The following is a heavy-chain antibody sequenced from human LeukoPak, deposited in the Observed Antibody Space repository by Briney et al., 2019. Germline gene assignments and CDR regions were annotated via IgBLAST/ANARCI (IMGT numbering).Heavy chain of an antibody. CDR1: GGSISSYY. CDR3: AAEHFSSTSCYGGDGWFDP. CDR2: IYYSGST. V-gene: IGHV4-59*01. D-gene: IGHD2-2*01. Sequence: SETLSLTCTVSGGSISSYYWSWIRQPPGKGLEWIGYIYYSGSTNYNPSLKSRATISVDTSKNQFSLKLSSVTAADTAVYYCAAEHFSSTSCYGGDGWFDPWGQGTLVTVSS. J-gene: IGHJ5*02.